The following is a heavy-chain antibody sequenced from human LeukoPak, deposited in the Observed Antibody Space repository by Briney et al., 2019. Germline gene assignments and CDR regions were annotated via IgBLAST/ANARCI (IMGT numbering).Heavy chain of an antibody. J-gene: IGHJ4*02. V-gene: IGHV1-24*01. CDR1: GYTLTELS. CDR2: FDPEDGET. CDR3: ATDKSSGWYTGRW. Sequence: ASVKVSCEVSGYTLTELSMHWVRQAPGKGLEWMGGFDPEDGETIYAQKFQGRVTMTEDTSTDTAYMELSSLRSEDTAVYYCATDKSSGWYTGRWWGQGTLVTVSS. D-gene: IGHD6-19*01.